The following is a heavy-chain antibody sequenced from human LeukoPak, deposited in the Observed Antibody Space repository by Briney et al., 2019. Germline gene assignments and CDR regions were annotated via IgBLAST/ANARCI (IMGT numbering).Heavy chain of an antibody. Sequence: SVKVSCKASGGTFSSYTISWVRQAPGQGLEWMGRIIPILGIANYAQKFQGRVTITADKSTSTAYMELRSLRSDDTAVYYCARVGYCSGGSCFEAYYFDYWGQGTLVTVSS. D-gene: IGHD2-15*01. V-gene: IGHV1-69*02. CDR1: GGTFSSYT. CDR2: IIPILGIA. CDR3: ARVGYCSGGSCFEAYYFDY. J-gene: IGHJ4*02.